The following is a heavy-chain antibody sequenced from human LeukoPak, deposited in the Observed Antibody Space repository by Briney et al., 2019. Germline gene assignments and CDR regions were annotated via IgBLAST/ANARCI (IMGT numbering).Heavy chain of an antibody. V-gene: IGHV3-30*04. CDR1: GFTFSSYA. CDR3: ARAVQYYYDSSGYYLGY. D-gene: IGHD3-22*01. CDR2: ISYDGSNK. J-gene: IGHJ4*02. Sequence: PGGSLRHSCAASGFTFSSYAMHWVRQAPGKGLEWVAVISYDGSNKYYADSVKGRFTISRDNSKNTLYLQMNSLRAEDTAVYYCARAVQYYYDSSGYYLGYWGQGTLVTVSS.